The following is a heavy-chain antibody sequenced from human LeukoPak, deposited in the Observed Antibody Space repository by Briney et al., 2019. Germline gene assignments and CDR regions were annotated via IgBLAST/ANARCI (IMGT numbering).Heavy chain of an antibody. CDR3: ARGGRPDY. J-gene: IGHJ4*02. D-gene: IGHD1-1*01. Sequence: PGGSLRPSCAASGFTFSSYWMSWVRQAPGKGLQWVGNIDQNGSEKYYVDSVKGRFTIARDNAKNSMYLQMNSLRAEDTAVYYCARGGRPDYWGQGTLVTVSS. V-gene: IGHV3-7*05. CDR1: GFTFSSYW. CDR2: IDQNGSEK.